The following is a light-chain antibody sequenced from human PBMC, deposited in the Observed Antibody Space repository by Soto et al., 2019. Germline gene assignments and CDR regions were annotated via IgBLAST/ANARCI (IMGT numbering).Light chain of an antibody. CDR3: SAYTSSSTEV. J-gene: IGLJ1*01. Sequence: QSVLTQPASVFGFPGQSITISCTGTSSDVGCYNYVSWYQQHPGKAPKLMIYEVSNRPSGVSNRFSGSKSGNTASLTISGLQAEDEADYYCSAYTSSSTEVFGTGTKFTVL. CDR2: EVS. CDR1: SSDVGCYNY. V-gene: IGLV2-14*01.